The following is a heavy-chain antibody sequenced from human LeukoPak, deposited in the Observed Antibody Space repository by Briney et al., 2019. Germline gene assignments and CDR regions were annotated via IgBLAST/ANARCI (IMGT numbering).Heavy chain of an antibody. CDR2: IIPIFGTA. CDR3: ATRDILTGYYSYYYMDV. CDR1: GGTFSSYT. J-gene: IGHJ6*03. D-gene: IGHD3-9*01. Sequence: SVKVSCKASGGTFSSYTISWVRQAPGQGLEWMGGIIPIFGTANYAQKFQGRVTITADESTSTAYMELSSLRSEDTAVYYCATRDILTGYYSYYYMDVWGKGTTVTVSS. V-gene: IGHV1-69*01.